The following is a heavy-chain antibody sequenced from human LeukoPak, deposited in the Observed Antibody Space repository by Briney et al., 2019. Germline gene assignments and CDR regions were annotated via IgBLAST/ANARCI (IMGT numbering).Heavy chain of an antibody. V-gene: IGHV1-69*13. CDR3: AREGIAAEGLFDY. Sequence: SVKVSCKASGYTFTSYYMHWVRQAPGQGLEWMGGIIPIFGTANYAQKFQGRVTITADESTSTAYMELSSLRSEDTAVYYCAREGIAAEGLFDYWGQGTLVTVSS. J-gene: IGHJ4*02. CDR2: IIPIFGTA. D-gene: IGHD6-13*01. CDR1: GYTFTSYY.